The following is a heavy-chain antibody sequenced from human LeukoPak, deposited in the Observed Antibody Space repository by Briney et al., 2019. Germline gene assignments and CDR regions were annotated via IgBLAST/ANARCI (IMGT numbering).Heavy chain of an antibody. Sequence: GGSLRLSCAASGFTFSSNAMSWVRQAPGKGLEWVSAISGSGGSTYYADSVKGRFTISRDNAKNSLYLQMNSLRDEDTAVYYCARDPGSGWSDWGQGTLVTVSS. CDR3: ARDPGSGWSD. CDR2: ISGSGGST. J-gene: IGHJ4*02. CDR1: GFTFSSNA. V-gene: IGHV3-23*01. D-gene: IGHD6-19*01.